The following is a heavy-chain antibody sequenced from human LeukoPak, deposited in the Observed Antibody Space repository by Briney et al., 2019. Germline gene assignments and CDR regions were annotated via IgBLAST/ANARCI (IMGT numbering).Heavy chain of an antibody. J-gene: IGHJ4*02. Sequence: GGSLRLSCAASGFTFSSHAMSWVRQAPGKGLEWVAAVSRSGGNTYYGDSVKGRFTISRDSSKNTLHLQMDSLRAEDTAVYYCAKDWPVSGDHYSPFDYWGQGTLVTVSS. D-gene: IGHD4-11*01. CDR3: AKDWPVSGDHYSPFDY. CDR1: GFTFSSHA. V-gene: IGHV3-23*01. CDR2: VSRSGGNT.